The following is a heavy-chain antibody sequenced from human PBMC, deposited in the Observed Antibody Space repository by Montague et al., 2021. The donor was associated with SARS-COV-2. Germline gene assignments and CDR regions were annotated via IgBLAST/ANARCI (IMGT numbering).Heavy chain of an antibody. Sequence: CAISGDSVSSNSATWNWVMQSPSRGLEWLGRTYYRSKWYNDYAVSVGGRVTINPDTSMNQFSLQLNSVTPEDTAIYYCTSGREGNYNVMDVWGQGTTVTVSS. CDR2: TYYRSKWYN. D-gene: IGHD1-1*01. CDR3: TSGREGNYNVMDV. V-gene: IGHV6-1*01. J-gene: IGHJ6*02. CDR1: GDSVSSNSAT.